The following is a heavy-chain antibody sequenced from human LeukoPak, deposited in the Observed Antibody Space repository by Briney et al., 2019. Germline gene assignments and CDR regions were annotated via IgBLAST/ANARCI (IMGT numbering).Heavy chain of an antibody. CDR1: GYTFNRFG. D-gene: IGHD4-17*01. CDR3: ARDRGYGDDSFDP. Sequence: ASVKISCKASGYTFNRFGISWVRQAPGQGLEWMGWIGAYNGDTNYAQRFQGRVTTTIDTSTSTAYMELWSLRSDDTAVYYCARDRGYGDDSFDPWGQGTLVTVSS. CDR2: IGAYNGDT. J-gene: IGHJ5*02. V-gene: IGHV1-18*01.